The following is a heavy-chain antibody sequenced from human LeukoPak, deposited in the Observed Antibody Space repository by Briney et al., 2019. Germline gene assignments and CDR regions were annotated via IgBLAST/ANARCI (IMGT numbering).Heavy chain of an antibody. D-gene: IGHD1-26*01. V-gene: IGHV1-46*03. CDR2: INPSGGST. Sequence: ASVKVSCMASGYTFTSYYMHWVRQAPGQGLEWMGIINPSGGSTSYAQKVQGRVTMTRDTSTSTVYMELSSLRSEDTAVYYCARGIVGATPAFDIWGQGTMVTVSS. J-gene: IGHJ3*02. CDR1: GYTFTSYY. CDR3: ARGIVGATPAFDI.